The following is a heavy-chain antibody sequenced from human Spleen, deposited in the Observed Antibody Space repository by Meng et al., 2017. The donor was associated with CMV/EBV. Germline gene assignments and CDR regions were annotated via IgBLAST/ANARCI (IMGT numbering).Heavy chain of an antibody. J-gene: IGHJ6*02. V-gene: IGHV3-74*01. CDR3: ARGRPAAARYYTMDV. D-gene: IGHD2-2*01. CDR2: INSDGSST. Sequence: LKISCAASGFTFSSYWMHWVRQAPGEGLVWVSRINSDGSSTYYADSVKGRFTISRDNAKNTLYLQMNSLRAEDTAVYYCARGRPAAARYYTMDVWGQGTTVTVSS. CDR1: GFTFSSYW.